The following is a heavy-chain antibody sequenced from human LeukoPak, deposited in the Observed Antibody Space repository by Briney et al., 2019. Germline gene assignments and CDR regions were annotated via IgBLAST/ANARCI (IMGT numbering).Heavy chain of an antibody. Sequence: GGSLRLSCAASGFTFSSYAMSWVRQAPGKGLEWVSAISGSGGSTYYADSVKGRFTISRDNSKNTLYLQMDSLRAEDTAVYYCAKDRYGSGSYCTWGQGTLVTVSS. V-gene: IGHV3-23*01. J-gene: IGHJ5*02. CDR2: ISGSGGST. CDR3: AKDRYGSGSYCT. CDR1: GFTFSSYA. D-gene: IGHD3-10*01.